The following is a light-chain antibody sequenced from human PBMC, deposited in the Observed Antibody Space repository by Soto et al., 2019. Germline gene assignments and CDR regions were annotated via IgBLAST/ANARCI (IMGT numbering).Light chain of an antibody. CDR2: GTS. CDR3: QQYGSSPST. CDR1: QSVGSGY. V-gene: IGKV3-20*01. Sequence: EIVLTQSPGTLSLSPGERATLSCRASQSVGSGYFAWYQQKPDQAPRLLIYGTSSRATDIPDRFSGSASGTDFTLTISRLEPEDFAVYYCQQYGSSPSTFGPGTKVDIK. J-gene: IGKJ3*01.